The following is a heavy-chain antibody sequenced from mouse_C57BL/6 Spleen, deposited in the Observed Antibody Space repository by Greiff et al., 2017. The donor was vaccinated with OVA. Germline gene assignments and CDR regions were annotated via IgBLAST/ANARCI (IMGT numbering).Heavy chain of an antibody. CDR3: ARALDYSNYRWYFDV. D-gene: IGHD2-5*01. CDR2: IDPSDSYT. CDR1: GYTFTSYW. V-gene: IGHV1-59*01. J-gene: IGHJ1*03. Sequence: QVQLQQPGAELVRPGTSVKLSCKASGYTFTSYWMHWVKQRPGQGLEWIGVIDPSDSYTNYNQKFKGKATLTVDTSSSTAYMQLSSLTSEDSAVYYCARALDYSNYRWYFDVWGTGTTVTVSS.